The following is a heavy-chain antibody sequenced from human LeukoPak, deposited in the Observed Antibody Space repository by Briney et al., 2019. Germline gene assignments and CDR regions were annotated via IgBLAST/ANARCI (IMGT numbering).Heavy chain of an antibody. Sequence: SETLSLTCAVYGGSFSNYYWSWIRQPPGKGLEWMGEINHNGSTNYNPSLKSRVTISVDTSKNQFSLKLSSVTAADTAVYYCARAGLRFFDWSNSYYYAMDVWGQGTAVSVSS. D-gene: IGHD3-9*01. V-gene: IGHV4-34*01. CDR3: ARAGLRFFDWSNSYYYAMDV. CDR1: GGSFSNYY. J-gene: IGHJ6*02. CDR2: INHNGST.